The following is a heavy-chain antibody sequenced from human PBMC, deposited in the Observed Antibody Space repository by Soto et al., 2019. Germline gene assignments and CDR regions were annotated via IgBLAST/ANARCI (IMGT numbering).Heavy chain of an antibody. J-gene: IGHJ4*02. CDR3: AKDFMITFGGVIGLDY. Sequence: GSLRLSCAASGFTFSSYAMSWVRQAPGKGLEWVSAISGSGGSTYYADSVKGRFTISRDNSKNTLYLQMNSLRAEGTAVYYCAKDFMITFGGVIGLDYWGQGTLVTVSS. CDR2: ISGSGGST. D-gene: IGHD3-16*02. CDR1: GFTFSSYA. V-gene: IGHV3-23*01.